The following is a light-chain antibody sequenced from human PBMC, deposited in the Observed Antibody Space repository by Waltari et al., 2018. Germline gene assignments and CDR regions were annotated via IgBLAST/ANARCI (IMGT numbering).Light chain of an antibody. CDR2: GNS. J-gene: IGLJ2*01. Sequence: QSALTQEASVSGAVGQTGTLACSGATNNVGSYAVGWYQQISHGAPKTVMFGNSLPSGIPDRFSGSKSGTTASLTISGLQPEDEADYYCSTWDYSLSVVVFGGGTKVSVL. V-gene: IGLV1-36*01. CDR3: STWDYSLSVVV. CDR1: TNNVGSYA.